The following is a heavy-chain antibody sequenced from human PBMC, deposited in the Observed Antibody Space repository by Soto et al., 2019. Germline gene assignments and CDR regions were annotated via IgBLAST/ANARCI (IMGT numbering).Heavy chain of an antibody. CDR3: AKDMASGSYLYTAFDM. V-gene: IGHV3-9*01. CDR2: ISWNSASI. J-gene: IGHJ3*02. Sequence: EVQLVESGGGSVQPGRSLRLSCAASGFKFDNYAMHWVRHAPGKGLEWVSGISWNSASIAYADSVKGRFSISRDNAKNSLYLQMNSLRAEVTAFYYCAKDMASGSYLYTAFDMWGQGTMVTVSS. CDR1: GFKFDNYA. D-gene: IGHD1-26*01.